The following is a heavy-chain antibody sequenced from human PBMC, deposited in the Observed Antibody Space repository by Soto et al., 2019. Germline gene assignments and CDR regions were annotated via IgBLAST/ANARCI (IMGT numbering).Heavy chain of an antibody. CDR2: ITWDGHKT. Sequence: EVRLVESGGVVVQPGGSLRLSCAASGFTFDDFAMHWVRQVAGKGLEWVALITWDGHKTYYSDSVKGRFTISRDYNKNSLFLQMTSLRTEDTALYYCAQDLRYSGGSDYYHYGMDVWGQGTPVTVSS. CDR1: GFTFDDFA. CDR3: AQDLRYSGGSDYYHYGMDV. J-gene: IGHJ6*02. V-gene: IGHV3-43*01. D-gene: IGHD1-26*01.